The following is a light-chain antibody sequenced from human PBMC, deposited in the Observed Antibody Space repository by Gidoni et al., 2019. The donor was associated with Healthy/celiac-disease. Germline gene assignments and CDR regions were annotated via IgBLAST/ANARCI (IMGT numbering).Light chain of an antibody. CDR3: QQYGSSPLT. V-gene: IGKV3-20*01. Sequence: EIVLTQSPGTLSLSPGERATLYCRASQSVSSSYLAWYQQKPGQAPMLLIYGASSRATGIPDRFSGSGSGTDFTLTISRLEPEDFAVYYCQQYGSSPLTFGGGTKVEIK. J-gene: IGKJ4*01. CDR1: QSVSSSY. CDR2: GAS.